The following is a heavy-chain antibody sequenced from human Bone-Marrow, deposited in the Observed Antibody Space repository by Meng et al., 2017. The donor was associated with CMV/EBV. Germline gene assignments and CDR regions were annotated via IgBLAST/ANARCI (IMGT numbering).Heavy chain of an antibody. V-gene: IGHV3-9*01. CDR1: GFTFDDYA. CDR3: AKDSADSSSWSHHNHDY. J-gene: IGHJ4*02. CDR2: ISWNSGSI. D-gene: IGHD6-13*01. Sequence: SLKISCAASGFTFDDYAMHWVRQAPGKGLEWVSGISWNSGSIGYADSVKGRFTISRDNSKNTLYPQMNSLRAEDTAVYYCAKDSADSSSWSHHNHDYWGQGTLVTVSS.